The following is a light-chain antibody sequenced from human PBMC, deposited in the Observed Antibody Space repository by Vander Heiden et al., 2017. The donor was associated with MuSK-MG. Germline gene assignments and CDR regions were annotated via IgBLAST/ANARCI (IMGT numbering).Light chain of an antibody. CDR1: QSINSR. Sequence: DIQMTQSPYTLSASVGDRVTITCRASQSINSRLAWYQQKPGKAPNLLIYRASSLESGVPSRFSGSGSGTEFTLTISSLQPDDFATYYCQQFNGYPLTFGGGTKVEIK. CDR3: QQFNGYPLT. V-gene: IGKV1-5*03. CDR2: RAS. J-gene: IGKJ4*01.